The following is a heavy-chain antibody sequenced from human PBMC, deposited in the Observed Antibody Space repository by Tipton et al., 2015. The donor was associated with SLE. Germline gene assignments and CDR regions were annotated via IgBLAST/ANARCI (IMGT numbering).Heavy chain of an antibody. CDR1: GYTFTSYG. J-gene: IGHJ4*02. D-gene: IGHD3-10*01. Sequence: QSGAEVKKPGASVKVSCKASGYTFTSYGISWVRQAPGQGLEWMGWISAYNGNTNYAQKLQGRVTMTTDTSTSTAYMELRSLRSGDTAVFYWAGVLFPGVWFREFFCCGQGTLVTVFS. V-gene: IGHV1-18*01. CDR3: AGVLFPGVWFREFFC. CDR2: ISAYNGNT.